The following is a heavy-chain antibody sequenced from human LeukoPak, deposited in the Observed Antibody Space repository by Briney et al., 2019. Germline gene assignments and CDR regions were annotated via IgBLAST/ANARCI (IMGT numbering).Heavy chain of an antibody. J-gene: IGHJ3*02. V-gene: IGHV4-61*02. Sequence: SETLSLTCTVSGGSISSGSYYWNWIRQPAGKGLEWIGRIYTSGSTKYNPSLKSRVTVSVDTSKNQFSLKVRSVTAADTAVYYCARHRLHRVYYDSSGYYHDAFDIWGQGTMVTVSS. CDR2: IYTSGST. CDR3: ARHRLHRVYYDSSGYYHDAFDI. CDR1: GGSISSGSYY. D-gene: IGHD3-22*01.